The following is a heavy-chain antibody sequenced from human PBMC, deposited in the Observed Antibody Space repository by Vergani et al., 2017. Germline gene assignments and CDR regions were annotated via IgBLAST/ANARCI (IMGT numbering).Heavy chain of an antibody. CDR3: ARQAYGAGSYYYYMDV. V-gene: IGHV1-46*01. Sequence: QVQLVQSGAEVKKPGASVKVSCKASGYTFTSYYMHWVRQAPGQGLEWMGIINPSGGSTSYAQKFQGRVTMTRDTSISTAYMELSRLRSDDTAVYYCARQAYGAGSYYYYMDVWGKGTTVTVSS. CDR1: GYTFTSYY. J-gene: IGHJ6*03. CDR2: INPSGGST. D-gene: IGHD3-10*01.